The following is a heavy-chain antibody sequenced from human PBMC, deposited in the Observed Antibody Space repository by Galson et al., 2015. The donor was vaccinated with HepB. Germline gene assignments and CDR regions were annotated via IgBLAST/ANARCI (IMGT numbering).Heavy chain of an antibody. CDR1: GYSFASYW. CDR3: ATQMVTTLEAVDI. Sequence: QSGAEVKKPGESLKISFTGSGYSFASYWSGWVRQMPGKGLEWMGIVYPGDPDIRYSPTFQGHVTISADKSISTAYLRWSSLKATDTATYYSATQMVTTLEAVDIWGQGTMVTVSS. V-gene: IGHV5-51*01. CDR2: VYPGDPDI. J-gene: IGHJ3*02. D-gene: IGHD4-11*01.